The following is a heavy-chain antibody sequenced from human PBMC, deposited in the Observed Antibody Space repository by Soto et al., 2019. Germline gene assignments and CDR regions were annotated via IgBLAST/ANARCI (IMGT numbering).Heavy chain of an antibody. J-gene: IGHJ4*02. CDR1: GFSISDRRVG. CDR3: AHRRGGYNWDDGYFDY. V-gene: IGHV2-5*02. D-gene: IGHD1-20*01. CDR2: TYWDDDH. Sequence: QITLEESGPSLVRPTQTLTLTCSFSGFSISDRRVGVGWIRQPPGKALEWLAFTYWDDDHRFNPSLRSRLTVAKDAAKSLVLLLMTNMDPVDTATYFCAHRRGGYNWDDGYFDYWGQGILVTVSS.